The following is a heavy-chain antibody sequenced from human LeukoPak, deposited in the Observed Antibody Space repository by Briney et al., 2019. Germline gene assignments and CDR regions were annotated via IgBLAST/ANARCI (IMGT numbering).Heavy chain of an antibody. CDR1: GYSISSGYY. CDR2: IYHSGIT. Sequence: SETLSLTCAVSGYSISSGYYWGWIRQPPGKGLEWIGSIYHSGITYYNASLKSRVTLSVDTSKNQFSLKLSSVTAADTAVYYRARVIYCSGGSCYDGAWFDPWGQGTLVTVSS. J-gene: IGHJ5*02. D-gene: IGHD2-15*01. V-gene: IGHV4-38-2*01. CDR3: ARVIYCSGGSCYDGAWFDP.